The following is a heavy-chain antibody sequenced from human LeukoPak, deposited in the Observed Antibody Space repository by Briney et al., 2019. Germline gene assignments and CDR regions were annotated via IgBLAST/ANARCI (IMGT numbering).Heavy chain of an antibody. CDR2: FDPEDGET. J-gene: IGHJ5*02. Sequence: ASVKVSCKVSGYTLTELSMHWVRQAPGKGLEWMGGFDPEDGETIYAQKFQGRVTMTEDTSTDTAYMELSSLRSEDTAVYYCATCHTAAAGTGWFGPWGQGTLVTVSS. V-gene: IGHV1-24*01. CDR1: GYTLTELS. CDR3: ATCHTAAAGTGWFGP. D-gene: IGHD6-13*01.